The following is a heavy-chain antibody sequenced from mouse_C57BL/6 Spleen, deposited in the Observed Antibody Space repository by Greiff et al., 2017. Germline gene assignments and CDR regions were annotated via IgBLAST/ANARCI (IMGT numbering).Heavy chain of an antibody. CDR3: ARRNDGYYVPFDY. CDR2: IYPGDGDT. CDR1: GYAFSSYW. Sequence: VKLMESGAELVKPGASVKISCKASGYAFSSYWMNWVKQRPGKGLEWIGQIYPGDGDTNYNGKFKGKATLTADKSSSTAYMQLSSLTSEDSAVYFFARRNDGYYVPFDYWVQGTTLTVSS. D-gene: IGHD2-3*01. J-gene: IGHJ2*01. V-gene: IGHV1-80*01.